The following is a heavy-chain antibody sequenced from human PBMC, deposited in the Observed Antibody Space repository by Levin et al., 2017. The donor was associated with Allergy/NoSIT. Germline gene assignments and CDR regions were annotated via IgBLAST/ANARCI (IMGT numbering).Heavy chain of an antibody. CDR2: ITSYNGHT. V-gene: IGHV1-18*01. D-gene: IGHD6-13*01. CDR3: ARDRIATIDY. Sequence: GGSLRLSCKASGYTFTTYGISWVRQAPGQGLEWMGWITSYNGHTNYAQNLQGRVTMTTDTSTSTAYMELRSLKSDDTAVYYCARDRIATIDYWGQGTLVTVSS. CDR1: GYTFTTYG. J-gene: IGHJ4*02.